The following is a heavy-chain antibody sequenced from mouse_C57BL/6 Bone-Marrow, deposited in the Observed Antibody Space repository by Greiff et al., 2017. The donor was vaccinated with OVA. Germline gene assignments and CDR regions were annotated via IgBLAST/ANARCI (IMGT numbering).Heavy chain of an antibody. D-gene: IGHD2-5*01. CDR3: VYSNPGFAY. J-gene: IGHJ3*01. CDR1: GYTFTSYW. V-gene: IGHV1-64*01. CDR2: IHPNSGST. Sequence: QVQLKQPGAELVKPGASVKLSCKASGYTFTSYWMHWVKQRPGQGLEWIGMIHPNSGSTNYNEKFKSKATLTVDKSSSTAYMQLSSLTSEDSAVYYCVYSNPGFAYWGQGTLVTVSA.